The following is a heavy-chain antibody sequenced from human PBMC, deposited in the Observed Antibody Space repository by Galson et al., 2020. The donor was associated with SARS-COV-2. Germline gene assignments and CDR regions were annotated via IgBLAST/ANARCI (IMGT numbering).Heavy chain of an antibody. D-gene: IGHD6-13*01. V-gene: IGHV3-13*04. CDR3: ARGTYSAAGTRYYYYMDV. J-gene: IGHJ6*03. CDR2: IGTAGDT. Sequence: GGSLRLSCAATGFTFSSYDMHWVRQATGKGLEWVSAIGTAGDTYYPGSLKGRVTISRENAKNSLYLQMNSLRAGDTAVYYCARGTYSAAGTRYYYYMDVWGKGTTVTVSS. CDR1: GFTFSSYD.